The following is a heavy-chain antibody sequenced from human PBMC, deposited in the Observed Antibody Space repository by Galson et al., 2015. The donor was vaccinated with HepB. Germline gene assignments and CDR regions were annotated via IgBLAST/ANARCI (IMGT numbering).Heavy chain of an antibody. CDR1: GFSVSSNY. CDR2: IYGGSST. D-gene: IGHD7-27*01. V-gene: IGHV3-53*01. CDR3: AQLGTGY. J-gene: IGHJ4*02. Sequence: SLRLSCAASGFSVSSNYMNWVRQAPGKGLEWVSVIYGGSSTNYADFVKGRFTLSRDNSKNTVYLQMNSLRAEDTAVYYCAQLGTGYWGQGTLVTVSS.